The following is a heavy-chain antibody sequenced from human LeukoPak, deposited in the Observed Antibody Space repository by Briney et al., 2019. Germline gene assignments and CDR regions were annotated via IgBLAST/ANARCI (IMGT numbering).Heavy chain of an antibody. CDR3: ARQGVVPAARGDNWFDP. CDR1: GYSFTSYW. CDR2: IYPGDSDT. J-gene: IGHJ5*02. D-gene: IGHD2-2*01. Sequence: GESLKISCKGSGYSFTSYWIGWVRQMPGKGLEWMGIIYPGDSDTRYSPSFQGQVTISADKSISTAYLQWSSLKASDTAMYYCARQGVVPAARGDNWFDPWGQGTLVTVPS. V-gene: IGHV5-51*01.